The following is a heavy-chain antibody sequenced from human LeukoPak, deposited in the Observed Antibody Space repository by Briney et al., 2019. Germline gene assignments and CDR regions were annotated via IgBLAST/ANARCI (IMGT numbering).Heavy chain of an antibody. CDR1: GFTFSSYG. D-gene: IGHD3-10*01. CDR2: IRYDGSNK. Sequence: GRSLRLSCAASGFTFSSYGMHWVRQAPGKGLGWVAFIRYDGSNKYYADSVKGRFTISRDNSKNTLYLQMNSLRAEDTAVYYCARDNAQRITMVRGFDPWGQGTLVTVSS. J-gene: IGHJ5*02. V-gene: IGHV3-30*02. CDR3: ARDNAQRITMVRGFDP.